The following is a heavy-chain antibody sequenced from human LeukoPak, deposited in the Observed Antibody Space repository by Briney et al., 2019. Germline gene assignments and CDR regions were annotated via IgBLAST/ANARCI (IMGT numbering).Heavy chain of an antibody. D-gene: IGHD3-22*01. CDR3: ATFPPYYYDSSGYSDPPRDY. Sequence: SETLSLTCTVSGGSISSGGYYWSWIRQHPGKGLEWIGYIYYSGSTYYSPSLKSRVTISVDTSKNQFSLKLSSVTAADTAVYYCATFPPYYYDSSGYSDPPRDYWGQGTLVTVSS. V-gene: IGHV4-31*03. J-gene: IGHJ4*02. CDR1: GGSISSGGYY. CDR2: IYYSGST.